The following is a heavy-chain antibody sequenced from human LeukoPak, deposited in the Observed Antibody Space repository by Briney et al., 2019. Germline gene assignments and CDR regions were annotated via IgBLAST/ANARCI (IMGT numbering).Heavy chain of an antibody. CDR1: GFTFGDYA. J-gene: IGHJ4*02. D-gene: IGHD4-17*01. CDR2: IRSKAYGGTT. Sequence: GGSLRLSCTASGFTFGDYAMSWVRQAPGKGLEWVGFIRSKAYGGTTEYAASVKGRFTISRDDSKSIAYLQMNSLKTEDTAVYYCTRSYYGDYLFDYWGQGTLVTVSS. CDR3: TRSYYGDYLFDY. V-gene: IGHV3-49*04.